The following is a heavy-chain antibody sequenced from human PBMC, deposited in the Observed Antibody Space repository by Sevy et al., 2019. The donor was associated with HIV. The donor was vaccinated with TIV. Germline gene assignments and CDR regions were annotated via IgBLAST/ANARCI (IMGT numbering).Heavy chain of an antibody. D-gene: IGHD3-10*01. CDR3: ASSAPDGSGSYLAYYYYYGMDV. CDR1: GGTFSSYA. Sequence: ASVKVSCKASGGTFSSYAISWVRQAPGQGLAWMGGIIPIFGTANYAQKFQGRVTITADESTSTAYMELSSLRSEDTAVYYCASSAPDGSGSYLAYYYYYGMDVWGQGTTVTVSS. CDR2: IIPIFGTA. V-gene: IGHV1-69*13. J-gene: IGHJ6*02.